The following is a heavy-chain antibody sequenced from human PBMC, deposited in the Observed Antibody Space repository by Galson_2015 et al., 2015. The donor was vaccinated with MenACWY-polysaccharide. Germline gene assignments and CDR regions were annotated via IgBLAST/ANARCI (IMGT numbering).Heavy chain of an antibody. Sequence: SLRLSCAASGFRFYDYGMHWVRQAPGKGLEWVAVIWSDGKKIYYADSAKGRFTISRDNSHNTLYLQMSSLRAEDTAVYFCTRGVYYDSSGYYYELNYWGQGTLVTVSS. CDR1: GFRFYDYG. CDR3: TRGVYYDSSGYYYELNY. D-gene: IGHD3-22*01. CDR2: IWSDGKKI. V-gene: IGHV3-33*01. J-gene: IGHJ4*02.